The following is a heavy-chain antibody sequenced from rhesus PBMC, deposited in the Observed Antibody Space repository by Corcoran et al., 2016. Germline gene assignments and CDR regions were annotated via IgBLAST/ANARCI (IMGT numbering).Heavy chain of an antibody. D-gene: IGHD6-25*01. J-gene: IGHJ4*01. CDR2: IYGSRTST. CDR3: ARSIAAAVFDY. V-gene: IGHV4S10*01. CDR1: GGSISDSYR. Sequence: QVQLQESGPGVVKPSETLSLTCAVSGGSISDSYRWSWIRQPPGKGLEWIGYIYGSRTSTNYNPSLKSRVTISKDTSKNQFSLKLSSVTAADTAVYYCARSIAAAVFDYWGQGVLVTVSS.